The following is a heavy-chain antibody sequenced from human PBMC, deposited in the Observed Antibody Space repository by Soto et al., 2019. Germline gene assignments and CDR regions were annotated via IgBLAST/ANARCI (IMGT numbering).Heavy chain of an antibody. Sequence: EVQFVESGGGLVQPGRSLRLSCAASGFTFDNCGMHWVRQAPGKGLVWVAGISWDSSTIGYPDSVKGRLVISRHDAKNSLYLQMDSLRGEDTALYYCVQGRYPTMATPLDHWGQGTQVIGSS. D-gene: IGHD2-15*01. CDR2: ISWDSSTI. CDR1: GFTFDNCG. J-gene: IGHJ4*02. V-gene: IGHV3-9*01. CDR3: VQGRYPTMATPLDH.